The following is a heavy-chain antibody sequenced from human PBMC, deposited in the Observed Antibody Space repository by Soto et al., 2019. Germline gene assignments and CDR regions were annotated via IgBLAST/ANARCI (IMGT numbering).Heavy chain of an antibody. CDR3: ARRIGVPGVLDY. CDR2: ISPTGDAT. V-gene: IGHV3-23*01. D-gene: IGHD6-19*01. J-gene: IGHJ4*02. CDR1: GFTFATYV. Sequence: EVELLESGGGLLQPGGSLRLSCAASGFTFATYVLGWVRQAPGKGLEWVSVISPTGDATYYADSVKGRFMMSRDNSENTLYLQMSSLRVEDTAIYYCARRIGVPGVLDYWGQGTLVTVSS.